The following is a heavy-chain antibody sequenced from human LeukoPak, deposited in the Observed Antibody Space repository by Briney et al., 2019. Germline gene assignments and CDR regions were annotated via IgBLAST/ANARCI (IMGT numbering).Heavy chain of an antibody. J-gene: IGHJ4*02. CDR2: IYHSGGT. Sequence: SETLSLTCAVSGYSISSGYYWGWIRQPPGKGLDWIGNIYHSGGTYYNPSLKSRVTISVDTSNNQFSLKLSSVTAADTAVYYCPSTMLRGVFDYWGQGTLVTVSS. CDR1: GYSISSGYY. D-gene: IGHD3-10*01. V-gene: IGHV4-38-2*01. CDR3: PSTMLRGVFDY.